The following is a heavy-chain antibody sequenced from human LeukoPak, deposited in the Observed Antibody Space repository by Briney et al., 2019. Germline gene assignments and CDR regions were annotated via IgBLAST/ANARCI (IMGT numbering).Heavy chain of an antibody. J-gene: IGHJ4*02. D-gene: IGHD1-26*01. CDR2: TYYNGGT. CDR1: GGSIRSSSYY. Sequence: PETLSLTCTVSGGSIRSSSYYGGWIRQPRGKGLEWIVTTYYNGGTYPNPSLKSRVTISVDTSKNQFSLKLSSVTAADTAVYYCAREDRVGATTGRGYWGQGILVTVSS. V-gene: IGHV4-39*01. CDR3: AREDRVGATTGRGY.